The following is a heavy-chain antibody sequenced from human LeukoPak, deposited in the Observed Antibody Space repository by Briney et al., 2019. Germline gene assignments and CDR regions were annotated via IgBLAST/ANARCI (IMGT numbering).Heavy chain of an antibody. J-gene: IGHJ4*02. D-gene: IGHD3-10*01. Sequence: GGSLRLSCAASGFTFSSYSMNWVRQAPGKGLEWVSYISSSSSTIYYADSVKGRFTISRDNAKNSLYLQMNSLRAEDTAVCYCARDCQGKRVMVRGNVFGYWGQGTLVTVSS. CDR3: ARDCQGKRVMVRGNVFGY. CDR2: ISSSSSTI. V-gene: IGHV3-48*04. CDR1: GFTFSSYS.